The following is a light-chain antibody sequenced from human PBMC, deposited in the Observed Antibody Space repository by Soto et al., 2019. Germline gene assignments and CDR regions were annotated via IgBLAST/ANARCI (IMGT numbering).Light chain of an antibody. J-gene: IGKJ1*01. CDR1: QSVSSNY. V-gene: IGKV3-20*01. CDR3: QQYDTAPRT. CDR2: GAS. Sequence: EVMLTQSPGTLSLSPGERATLSCRASQSVSSNYLAWYQQQSGQAPRLIIYGASNRATGIPDRFSGSGSGPDFTLTIRRLEPEDFAVYYCQQYDTAPRTFGQGTNLEFK.